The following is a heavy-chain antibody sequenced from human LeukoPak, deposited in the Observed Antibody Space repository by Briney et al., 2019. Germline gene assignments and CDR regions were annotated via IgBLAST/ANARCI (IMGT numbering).Heavy chain of an antibody. D-gene: IGHD2-15*01. Sequence: GASVKVSCKASGYTFTRFYIHWVRQAPGQGLEWMGIINPSGGSTNYAQKFQGRVTMTRDSSTSTVYMELSSLRSEDTAVYYCARAAGYCSGGSCYDFDYWGRGTLVTVSS. CDR3: ARAAGYCSGGSCYDFDY. V-gene: IGHV1-46*01. CDR2: INPSGGST. CDR1: GYTFTRFY. J-gene: IGHJ4*02.